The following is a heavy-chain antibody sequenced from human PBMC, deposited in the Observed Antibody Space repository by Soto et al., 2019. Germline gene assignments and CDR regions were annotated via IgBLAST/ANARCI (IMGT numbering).Heavy chain of an antibody. CDR1: GFTFSSYS. D-gene: IGHD3-3*01. J-gene: IGHJ4*02. CDR3: ARGYYDFWSGYSANGY. Sequence: EVQLVESGGGLVQPGGSLRLSCAASGFTFSSYSMNWVRQAPGKGLEWVSYISSSSSTIYYADSVKGRFTISRDNAKNSLYLQMNSLRAEDTAVYYCARGYYDFWSGYSANGYWGQGTLVTVS. CDR2: ISSSSSTI. V-gene: IGHV3-48*01.